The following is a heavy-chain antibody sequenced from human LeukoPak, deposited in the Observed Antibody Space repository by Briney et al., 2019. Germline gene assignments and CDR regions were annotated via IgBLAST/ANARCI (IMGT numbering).Heavy chain of an antibody. CDR3: ARANSSGYCFDY. CDR1: GYTFTSYD. J-gene: IGHJ4*02. CDR2: MNPNSGNT. D-gene: IGHD3-22*01. Sequence: ASVKVSCKASGYTFTSYDINWVRQATGQGLEWMGWMNPNSGNTGYAQKFQGRATMTRNTSISTAYMELSSLRSEDTTVYYCARANSSGYCFDYWGQGTLVTVSS. V-gene: IGHV1-8*01.